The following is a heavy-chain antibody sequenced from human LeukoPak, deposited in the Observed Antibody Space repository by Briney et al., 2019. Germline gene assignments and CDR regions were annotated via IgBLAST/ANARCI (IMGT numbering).Heavy chain of an antibody. Sequence: SVKVSCKASGGTFSSYTISWVRQAPEQGLEWMGRIIPILGIANYAQKFQGRVTITADKSTSTAYMELSSLRSEDTAVYYCARGYYGSGDLGYFDYWGQGTLVTVSS. CDR2: IIPILGIA. V-gene: IGHV1-69*02. CDR1: GGTFSSYT. J-gene: IGHJ4*02. CDR3: ARGYYGSGDLGYFDY. D-gene: IGHD3-10*01.